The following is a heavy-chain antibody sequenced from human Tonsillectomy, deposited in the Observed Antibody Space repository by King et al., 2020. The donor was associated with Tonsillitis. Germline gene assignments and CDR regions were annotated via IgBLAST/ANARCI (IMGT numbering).Heavy chain of an antibody. J-gene: IGHJ4*02. CDR1: GFIFSNSG. V-gene: IGHV3-33*01. CDR2: IWHDGSNT. D-gene: IGHD3-3*01. CDR3: ATGLPQYDFWCAYYTGDY. Sequence: VQLVESGGGVVQPGRSLRLSCAASGFIFSNSGMHWVRQPPGKGLEWVAVIWHDGSNTFYAESVKGRFTISRDNSKNTLYLQMNSLRGEDTAMYYCATGLPQYDFWCAYYTGDYWGQGTLVAVSS.